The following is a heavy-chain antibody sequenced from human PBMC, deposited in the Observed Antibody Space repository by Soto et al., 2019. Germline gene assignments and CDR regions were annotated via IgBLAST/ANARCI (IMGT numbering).Heavy chain of an antibody. V-gene: IGHV1-3*01. CDR2: INAGNGKT. J-gene: IGHJ5*02. CDR1: GYIFTSYV. Sequence: QVHLVQSGAEVKKPGASVKFSCKASGYIFTSYVIHWVRQAPGQRLEWMGWINAGNGKTKYLQKFQGRVTITRDTSANIAYMEMNSLTSEDTAVYYCARGNNWFDTWGQGTLVTVSS. CDR3: ARGNNWFDT.